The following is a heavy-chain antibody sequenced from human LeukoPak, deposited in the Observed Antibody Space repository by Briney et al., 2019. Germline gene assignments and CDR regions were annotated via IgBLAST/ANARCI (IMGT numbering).Heavy chain of an antibody. CDR3: ARSAALVRGVLVWFDP. CDR2: IYYSGST. Sequence: SSETLSLTCTVSGGSVSSYYWSWIRQPPGKGLEWIGYIYYSGSTNYNPSLKSRVTISVDTSKNRFSLKLNSVTAADTAVYYCARSAALVRGVLVWFDPWGQGTLVTVSS. D-gene: IGHD3-10*01. J-gene: IGHJ5*02. V-gene: IGHV4-59*02. CDR1: GGSVSSYY.